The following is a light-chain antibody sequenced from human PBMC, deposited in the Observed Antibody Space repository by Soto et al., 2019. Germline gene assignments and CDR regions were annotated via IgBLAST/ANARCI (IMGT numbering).Light chain of an antibody. V-gene: IGKV1-27*01. Sequence: DIQMTQSPSSLSASVGDRVTITCRASQGISNYLAWYQQKPGKVPKLLIYAASTLQSGVPSRFSGSGSGTDVTLSISGLQPEDVATYYCQKYNSAPWTFGQGTKVDIK. J-gene: IGKJ1*01. CDR3: QKYNSAPWT. CDR2: AAS. CDR1: QGISNY.